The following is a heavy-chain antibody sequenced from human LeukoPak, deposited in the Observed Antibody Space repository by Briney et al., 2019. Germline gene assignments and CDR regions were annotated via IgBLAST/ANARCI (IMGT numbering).Heavy chain of an antibody. J-gene: IGHJ4*02. CDR3: ARQQYASGNSYYLDY. CDR1: GGSFSGYY. V-gene: IGHV4-59*08. D-gene: IGHD3-10*01. CDR2: IYYSGST. Sequence: PSETLSLTCAVYGGSFSGYYWSWIRQPPGKGLECIGYIYYSGSTKYNPSLKSRVTMSVDTSKNQFSLKLSSVTAADTAVYYCARQQYASGNSYYLDYWGQGTLVTVSS.